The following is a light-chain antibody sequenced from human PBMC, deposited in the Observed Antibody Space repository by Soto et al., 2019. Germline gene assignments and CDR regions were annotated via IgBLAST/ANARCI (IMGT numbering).Light chain of an antibody. CDR3: SSYKSSSTYV. J-gene: IGLJ1*01. CDR1: SSDVGSYNR. CDR2: EVS. V-gene: IGLV2-18*02. Sequence: QPSAVDGSPCQAVAISFTGTSSDVGSYNRVSWYQQPPGTAPKVMIYEVSNRPSGVPDRFSGSKSGNTASLTISGLQAEDEDDYYCSSYKSSSTYVFGTGTKVTVL.